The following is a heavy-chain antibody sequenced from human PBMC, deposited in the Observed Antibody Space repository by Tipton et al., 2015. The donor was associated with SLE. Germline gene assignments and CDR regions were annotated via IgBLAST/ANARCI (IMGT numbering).Heavy chain of an antibody. D-gene: IGHD3-9*01. CDR1: GGSLNNYF. V-gene: IGHV4-4*07. Sequence: TLSLTCTVSGGSLNNYFCSWIRQSAGKGLEWIGRVSPSGATYYNPSLKSRVSLPVDTSLREFSLSLASLTAADTAIYYCARDKWGDYDPSTGYLWWLDPWGQGTLVTVSS. CDR3: ARDKWGDYDPSTGYLWWLDP. CDR2: VSPSGAT. J-gene: IGHJ5*02.